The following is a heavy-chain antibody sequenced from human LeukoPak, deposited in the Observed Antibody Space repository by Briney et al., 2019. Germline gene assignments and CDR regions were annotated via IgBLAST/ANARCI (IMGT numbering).Heavy chain of an antibody. CDR1: GFTFDDYA. V-gene: IGHV3-9*01. CDR3: VKDMFDFPYYYYMDV. J-gene: IGHJ6*03. Sequence: GGSLRLSCAASGFTFDDYAMHWVRQAPGKGLEWVSGISWNSGSIGYADSVKGRFTISRDNAKNSLYLQMNSLRAEDTALYYCVKDMFDFPYYYYMDVWGKGTTVTVSS. D-gene: IGHD3/OR15-3a*01. CDR2: ISWNSGSI.